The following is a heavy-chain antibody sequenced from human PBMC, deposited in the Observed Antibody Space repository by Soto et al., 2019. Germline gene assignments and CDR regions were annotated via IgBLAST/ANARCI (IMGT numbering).Heavy chain of an antibody. V-gene: IGHV3-30*03. CDR3: GQGGRRWLITSDFNY. CDR2: VSHDGRNT. J-gene: IGHJ4*02. CDR1: GFTFSDYA. Sequence: VQLVESGGGVVQPGRSLRLSCAASGFTFSDYAMHWVRQAPGKGLEWVAVVSHDGRNTHYADSVKGRFTISRDCSKNTGSLEMTSLRAEDTAVYYCGQGGRRWLITSDFNYGGQGALVTVSS. D-gene: IGHD6-19*01.